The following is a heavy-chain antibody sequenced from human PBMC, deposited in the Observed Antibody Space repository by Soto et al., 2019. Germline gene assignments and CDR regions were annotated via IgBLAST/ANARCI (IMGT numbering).Heavy chain of an antibody. Sequence: GGSLRLSCAASGFTFSSYGMHWVRQAPGKGLEWVAVIWYDGSNKYYADSVKGRFTVSRDNSKNTLYLQMNSLRAEDTAMYYCARDEAYCSTTSCYVYSYYAMDVWGQGXTFTVSS. CDR2: IWYDGSNK. V-gene: IGHV3-33*01. CDR1: GFTFSSYG. D-gene: IGHD2-2*01. J-gene: IGHJ6*02. CDR3: ARDEAYCSTTSCYVYSYYAMDV.